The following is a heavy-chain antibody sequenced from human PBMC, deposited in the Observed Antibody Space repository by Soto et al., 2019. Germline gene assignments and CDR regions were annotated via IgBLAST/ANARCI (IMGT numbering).Heavy chain of an antibody. D-gene: IGHD6-19*01. V-gene: IGHV4-38-2*02. Sequence: ETLSLTCTVSGYSISRGSYWAWIRQPPGKGPEWIASIYHGGTTFYNPSLKSRITISVDTSNNQFSLKLTSVTAADTAVYYCARVHVMVVAGSTFDYWGHGTLVTVSS. CDR3: ARVHVMVVAGSTFDY. CDR1: GYSISRGSY. CDR2: IYHGGTT. J-gene: IGHJ4*01.